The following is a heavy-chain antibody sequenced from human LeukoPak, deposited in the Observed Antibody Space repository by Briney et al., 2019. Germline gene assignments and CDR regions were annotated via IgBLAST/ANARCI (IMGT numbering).Heavy chain of an antibody. CDR1: GFTFSNAW. CDR2: IKSKTDGGTT. V-gene: IGHV3-15*01. D-gene: IGHD4-17*01. J-gene: IGHJ6*02. CDR3: TTDSGDYVSLYYYYYGMDV. Sequence: PGGSLRLSCAASGFTFSNAWMSWVRQAPGKGLEWVGRIKSKTDGGTTDYAAPVKGRFTISRDDSKNTLYLQMNSLKTEDTAVYYCTTDSGDYVSLYYYYYGMDVWGQGTTVTVPS.